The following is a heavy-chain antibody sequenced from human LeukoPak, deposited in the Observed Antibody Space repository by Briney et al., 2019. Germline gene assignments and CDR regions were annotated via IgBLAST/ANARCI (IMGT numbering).Heavy chain of an antibody. CDR1: GFTFSRYA. D-gene: IGHD3-9*01. CDR3: AKAYILTGPHHF. J-gene: IGHJ4*02. V-gene: IGHV3-23*01. CDR2: ISGSGGST. Sequence: GGSLGLSCAASGFTFSRYAMSWVGQAPGKGLEWVSAISGSGGSTYYADSVKGRFTISRDNSKNTLYLQMNSLRAEDTAVYYCAKAYILTGPHHFWGQGALVTVSS.